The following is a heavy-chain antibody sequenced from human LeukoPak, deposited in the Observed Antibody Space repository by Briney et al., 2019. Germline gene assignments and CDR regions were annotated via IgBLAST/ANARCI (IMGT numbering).Heavy chain of an antibody. V-gene: IGHV4-59*12. D-gene: IGHD1-14*01. CDR1: GGSINTYY. CDR3: ARAANRLDS. Sequence: SETLSLTCSVSGGSINTYYWSWIRQTPGKGLEWIGFIYYTGSTKYNPSLKSRVTMSVDTSKSQISLKLTSVTGADTALYYCARAANRLDSWGRGTLVTVSS. CDR2: IYYTGST. J-gene: IGHJ4*02.